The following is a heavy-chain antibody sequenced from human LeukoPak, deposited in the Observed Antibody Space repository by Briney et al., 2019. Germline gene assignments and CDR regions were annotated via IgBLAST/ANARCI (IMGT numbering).Heavy chain of an antibody. D-gene: IGHD6-13*01. V-gene: IGHV4-59*08. CDR3: ARHGQTIAAAGSYDY. Sequence: SETLSLTCTVSGGSINNYYWSWIRQPPVKGLEWLAYINYSGRTNYNPSLKSRLTMSVDTSKNQFSLKLNSVTAADTAVYYCARHGQTIAAAGSYDYWGQGTLVTVSS. J-gene: IGHJ4*02. CDR1: GGSINNYY. CDR2: INYSGRT.